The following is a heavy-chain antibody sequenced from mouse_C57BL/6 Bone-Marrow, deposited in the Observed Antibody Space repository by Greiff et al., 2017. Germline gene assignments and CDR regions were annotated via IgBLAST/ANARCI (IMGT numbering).Heavy chain of an antibody. CDR2: ISSGGSYT. CDR3: ARHGGTTVVPYYFDY. CDR1: GFTFSSYG. D-gene: IGHD1-1*01. J-gene: IGHJ2*01. Sequence: EVQRVESGGDLVKPGGSLKLSCAASGFTFSSYGMSWVRQTPDKRLEWVATISSGGSYTYYPDSVKGRFTISRDNAKNTLYLQMSSLKSEDTAMYYCARHGGTTVVPYYFDYWGQGTTLTVSS. V-gene: IGHV5-6*01.